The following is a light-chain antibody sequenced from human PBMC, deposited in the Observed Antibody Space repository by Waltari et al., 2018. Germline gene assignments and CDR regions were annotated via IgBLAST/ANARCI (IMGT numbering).Light chain of an antibody. CDR1: SSDVVVFYQY. J-gene: IGLJ1*01. Sequence: QSALTQPASVSGSPGQSITLSCTGTSSDVVVFYQYVPWYQQHPGKAPKLMIYDVSKRPSVVSDRFSGSRSGNTASLTISGLQAEDEADYYCSSYTSSSTYVFGTGTKVTVL. CDR3: SSYTSSSTYV. CDR2: DVS. V-gene: IGLV2-14*01.